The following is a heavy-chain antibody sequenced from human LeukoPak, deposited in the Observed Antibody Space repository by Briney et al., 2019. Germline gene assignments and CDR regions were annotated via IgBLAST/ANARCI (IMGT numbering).Heavy chain of an antibody. V-gene: IGHV4-39*07. J-gene: IGHJ4*02. CDR1: GGSISSSSYY. Sequence: SETQSLTCTVSGGSISSSSYYWGWIRQPPGKGLEWIGSIYYSGSTYYNPSLKSRVTISVDTSKNQFSLKLSSVTAADTAVYYCARDTLDYGDYSTGIWGQGTLVTVSS. CDR3: ARDTLDYGDYSTGI. CDR2: IYYSGST. D-gene: IGHD4-17*01.